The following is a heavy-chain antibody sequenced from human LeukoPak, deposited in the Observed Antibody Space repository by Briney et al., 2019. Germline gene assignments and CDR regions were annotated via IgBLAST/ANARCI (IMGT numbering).Heavy chain of an antibody. CDR1: GYSISSGYY. V-gene: IGHV4-38-2*01. Sequence: SETLSLTCAVSGYSISSGYYWGWIRQPPGKGLEWTGSIYHTGSTYYNPSLQSRVTISLDSPKNQFSLKLTSVTAADTAVYYCASGGTAVVMALTYYFDTWGQGTPVTVSS. D-gene: IGHD3-22*01. CDR3: ASGGTAVVMALTYYFDT. J-gene: IGHJ4*02. CDR2: IYHTGST.